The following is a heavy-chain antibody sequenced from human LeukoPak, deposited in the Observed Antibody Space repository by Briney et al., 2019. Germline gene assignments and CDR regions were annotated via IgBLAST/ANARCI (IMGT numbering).Heavy chain of an antibody. CDR3: AREAQQLVDSANWFDP. CDR2: ISGSGGST. D-gene: IGHD6-13*01. J-gene: IGHJ5*02. Sequence: PGGSLRLSCAASGFTFSSYGMSWVRQAPGKGLEWVSAISGSGGSTYYADSVKGRFTISRDNSKNTLYLQMNSLRAEDTAVYYCAREAQQLVDSANWFDPWGQGTLVTVSS. CDR1: GFTFSSYG. V-gene: IGHV3-23*01.